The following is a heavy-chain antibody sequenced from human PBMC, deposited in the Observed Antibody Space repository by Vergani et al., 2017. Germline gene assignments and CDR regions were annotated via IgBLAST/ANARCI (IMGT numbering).Heavy chain of an antibody. CDR2: ISSSSSTI. CDR3: AXDREGAARYWYFDL. Sequence: EVQLVESGGGLVKPGGSLRLSCAASGFTFSSYSMNWVRQAPGKGLEWGSYISSSSSTIYYADSVKGRFTIPSDNAKNSLYLQMNSLRAEDTAVYYCAXDREGAARYWYFDLWGRGTLVTVSS. D-gene: IGHD6-6*01. CDR1: GFTFSSYS. V-gene: IGHV3-48*01. J-gene: IGHJ2*01.